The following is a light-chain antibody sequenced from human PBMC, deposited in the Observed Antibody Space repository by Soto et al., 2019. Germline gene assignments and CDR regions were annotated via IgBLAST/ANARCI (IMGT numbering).Light chain of an antibody. Sequence: IVLTQSPGTLSLSPGGRATLSCRASQSVSNNYLAWYQQKPGQAPRLLIYGASNSATGIPDRFSGSGSGTGFTLTISRLGPEDFAVYYCQQYGSSGTFGQGTKV. CDR3: QQYGSSGT. CDR2: GAS. J-gene: IGKJ1*01. CDR1: QSVSNNY. V-gene: IGKV3-20*01.